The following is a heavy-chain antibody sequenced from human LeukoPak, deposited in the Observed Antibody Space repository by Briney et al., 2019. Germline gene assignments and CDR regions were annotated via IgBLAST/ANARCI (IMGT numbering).Heavy chain of an antibody. Sequence: ASVKVSCKASGYTFTSYYMHWVRQAPGQGLGWMGIINPSGGSTSYAQKFQGRVTMTRDTSTSTVYMELSSLRSEDTAVYYCARAPFGSGSYYYYFDYWGQGTLVTVSS. CDR1: GYTFTSYY. CDR3: ARAPFGSGSYYYYFDY. D-gene: IGHD3-10*01. J-gene: IGHJ4*02. V-gene: IGHV1-46*01. CDR2: INPSGGST.